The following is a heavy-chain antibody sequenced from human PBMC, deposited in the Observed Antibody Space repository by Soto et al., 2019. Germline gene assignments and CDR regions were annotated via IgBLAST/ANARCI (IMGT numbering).Heavy chain of an antibody. CDR1: GFTFSIYA. J-gene: IGHJ4*02. CDR2: VSHDGRNT. CDR3: AKGGRQWLVTSDFNY. D-gene: IGHD6-19*01. Sequence: GGSPRLSCSASGFTFSIYAMHWVRQAPGKGLEWVSVVSHDGRNTHYADSVKGRFTISRDSSKNTVSLEMTSLRAEDTAVYYCAKGGRQWLVTSDFNYWGQGALVTVSS. V-gene: IGHV3-30*04.